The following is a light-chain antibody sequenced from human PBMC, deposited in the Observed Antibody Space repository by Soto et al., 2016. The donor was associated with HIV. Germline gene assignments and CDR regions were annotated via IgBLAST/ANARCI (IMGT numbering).Light chain of an antibody. J-gene: IGKJ5*01. V-gene: IGKV2-28*01. Sequence: VMTQSPLSLPVTLGQPASISCRSSQSLLHSNGYNYLDWYLQKPGQSPQLLIYLGSNRASGVPDRFSGSGSGTDFTLKISRVEAEDVGVYYCMQALQTRVTFGQGTRLEIK. CDR2: LGS. CDR3: MQALQTRVT. CDR1: QSLLHSNGYNY.